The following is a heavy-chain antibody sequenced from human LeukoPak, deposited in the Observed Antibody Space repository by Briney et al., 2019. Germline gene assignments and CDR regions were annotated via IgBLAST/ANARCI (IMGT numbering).Heavy chain of an antibody. V-gene: IGHV5-51*01. CDR3: ARHVGAGDFADAFDI. D-gene: IGHD1-26*01. CDR1: GYSFTTYW. CDR2: IYPGDSDS. J-gene: IGHJ3*02. Sequence: GESLKISCKGSGYSFTTYWIAWVRQMPGKGLEWMGIIYPGDSDSRYSPSLQGQVTFSVDKSISTAYLQWSSLKASDTAIYYCARHVGAGDFADAFDIWGQGTMVTVSS.